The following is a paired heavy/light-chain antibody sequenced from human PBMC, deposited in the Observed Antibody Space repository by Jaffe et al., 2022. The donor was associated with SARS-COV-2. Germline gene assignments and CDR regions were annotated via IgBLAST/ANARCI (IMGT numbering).Heavy chain of an antibody. CDR2: IPSEGKNK. J-gene: IGHJ4*02. CDR1: GFTFRSHV. CDR3: ARDGYIPVGMFDS. V-gene: IGHV3-30*04. D-gene: IGHD1-1*01. Sequence: QVQLVESGGGVVQPGRSLRLSCAASGFTFRSHVMHWVRQAPGKGLEWVAVIPSEGKNKYYADSAKGRFSISRDDSKNTLYLQMNSLRSEDTAVYYCARDGYIPVGMFDSWGQGTLVTVSS.
Light chain of an antibody. CDR2: AAS. CDR1: QGISTS. V-gene: IGKV1-16*02. CDR3: QQYSLYPLT. J-gene: IGKJ4*01. Sequence: DIQMAQSPSSLSASVGDRVTITCRASQGISTSLAWFQQKPGKAPKSLIYAASSLHSGVPSKFSGSGSGTDFTLTITSLQPEDFATYYCQQYSLYPLTFGGGTKVEMK.